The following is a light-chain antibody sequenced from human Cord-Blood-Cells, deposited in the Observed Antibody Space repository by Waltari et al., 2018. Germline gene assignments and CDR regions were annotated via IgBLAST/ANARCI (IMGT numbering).Light chain of an antibody. CDR2: EGS. J-gene: IGLJ1*01. CDR3: CSYAGSSTNYV. CDR1: SSDVGSYNL. Sequence: QSALTQPASVSGSPGQSLTISCTGTSSDVGSYNLASWYQQHPGKAPKLMIYEGSKRPSGVSNRFSGSKSGNTASLTISGLQAEDEADYYCCSYAGSSTNYVFGTGTKVTVL. V-gene: IGLV2-23*01.